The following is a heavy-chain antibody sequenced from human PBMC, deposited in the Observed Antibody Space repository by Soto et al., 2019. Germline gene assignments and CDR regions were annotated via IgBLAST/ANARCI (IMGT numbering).Heavy chain of an antibody. Sequence: QVQLVQSGAEVKKPGSSVKVSCKASGGTFSSYAISWVRQAPGQGLEWMGGIIPIFGTANYAQKFQGRVTFSAHESTSTAYMELSSLRSEDTAVYYCASTDIVVVPAAYYYYGMDVWGQGTTVTVSS. CDR1: GGTFSSYA. J-gene: IGHJ6*02. V-gene: IGHV1-69*01. CDR2: IIPIFGTA. CDR3: ASTDIVVVPAAYYYYGMDV. D-gene: IGHD2-2*01.